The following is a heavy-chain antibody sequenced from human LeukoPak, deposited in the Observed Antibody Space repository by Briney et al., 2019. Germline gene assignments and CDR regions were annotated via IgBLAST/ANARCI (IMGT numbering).Heavy chain of an antibody. Sequence: GGSLRLSCVGSGFMFSNYYMYWVRQAPGKGLVWVSRIKNAGIDTTYADSVKGRFTVSRDNAKNTVYLQMSSLRAEDTAVYYCARGGYGHNMDVWGEGTTVTVSS. J-gene: IGHJ6*03. V-gene: IGHV3-74*01. CDR1: GFMFSNYY. CDR2: IKNAGIDT. CDR3: ARGGYGHNMDV. D-gene: IGHD3-10*01.